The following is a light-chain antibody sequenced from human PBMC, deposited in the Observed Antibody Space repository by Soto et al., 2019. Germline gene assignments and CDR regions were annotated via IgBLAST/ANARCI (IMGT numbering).Light chain of an antibody. CDR3: QQYNSLPIP. CDR1: QSVSSN. V-gene: IGKV3-15*01. Sequence: EIVMTQSPATLSVSPGERATLSCRASQSVSSNLAWYQQKPGQAPRLLIYGASTRAIGIPARFSGSGSGTEFTLPISNLHSEDFAVYYCQQYNSLPIPFGQGTRLE. J-gene: IGKJ5*01. CDR2: GAS.